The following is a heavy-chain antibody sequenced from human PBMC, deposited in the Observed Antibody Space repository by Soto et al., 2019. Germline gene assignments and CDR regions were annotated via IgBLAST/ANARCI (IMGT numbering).Heavy chain of an antibody. D-gene: IGHD1-7*01. Sequence: GASVKVSCKASGGTFSSYAISWVRQAPGQGLEWMGGIIPIFGTANYAQKFQGRVTITADESTSTAYMELSSLRSEDTAVYYCARDPLENNWNYAPYYFDYWGQGTLVTVSS. V-gene: IGHV1-69*13. CDR3: ARDPLENNWNYAPYYFDY. CDR1: GGTFSSYA. J-gene: IGHJ4*02. CDR2: IIPIFGTA.